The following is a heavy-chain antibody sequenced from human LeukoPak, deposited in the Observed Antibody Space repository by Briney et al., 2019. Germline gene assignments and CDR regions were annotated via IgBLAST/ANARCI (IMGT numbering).Heavy chain of an antibody. CDR2: IKEDGSEN. J-gene: IGHJ4*02. CDR3: ARQRYSDY. V-gene: IGHV3-7*01. CDR1: GFPFSRFW. D-gene: IGHD1-1*01. Sequence: PGGSLRLSCGASGFPFSRFWMTWVRQAPGKGLEWVANIKEDGSENSYVESVKGRFTISRDNAKNSLYLQLNSLRAEDTAVYFCARQRYSDYWGQGTLVTVSS.